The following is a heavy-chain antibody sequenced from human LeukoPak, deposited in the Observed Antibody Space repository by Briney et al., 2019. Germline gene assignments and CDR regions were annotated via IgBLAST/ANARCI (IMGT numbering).Heavy chain of an antibody. Sequence: ASVKVSCKASGYTFTSYYMHWVRQAPGKGLEWMGGFDPEDGETIYAQKFQGRVTMTEDTSTDTAYMELSSLRSEDTAVYYCATYAPYCGGDCYSFWGQGTLVTVSS. V-gene: IGHV1-24*01. CDR2: FDPEDGET. J-gene: IGHJ4*02. CDR1: GYTFTSYY. CDR3: ATYAPYCGGDCYSF. D-gene: IGHD2-21*01.